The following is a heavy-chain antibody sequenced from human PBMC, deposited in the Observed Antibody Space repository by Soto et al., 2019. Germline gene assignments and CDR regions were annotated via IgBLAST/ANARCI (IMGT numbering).Heavy chain of an antibody. J-gene: IGHJ3*01. V-gene: IGHV2-5*02. CDR3: AHSAWYSLGF. CDR1: GFSLTTTGAG. D-gene: IGHD1-20*01. CDR2: IYWDDDR. Sequence: QITLKESGPTLVKPTQTLTLTCTFSGFSLTTTGAGVGWIRQPPGKALEWLALIYWDDDRRYSPSLKSRLTITKDASKNQVVLTMNNMDPVDTATYFCAHSAWYSLGFWGQGTLVTVSS.